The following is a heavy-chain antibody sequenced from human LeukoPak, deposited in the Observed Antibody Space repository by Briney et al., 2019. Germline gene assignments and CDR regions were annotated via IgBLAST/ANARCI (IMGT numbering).Heavy chain of an antibody. J-gene: IGHJ5*02. Sequence: GASVKVSCKASGYTFTDYYIHWVRQAPGQGLERMGWINPNNGATNYAQKFQGRVTMTRDTSISTAYMDLSRLRSDDTAIYYCARVRVATWKYWLDPWGQGTLVTVSS. CDR1: GYTFTDYY. CDR3: ARVRVATWKYWLDP. CDR2: INPNNGAT. D-gene: IGHD1-1*01. V-gene: IGHV1-2*02.